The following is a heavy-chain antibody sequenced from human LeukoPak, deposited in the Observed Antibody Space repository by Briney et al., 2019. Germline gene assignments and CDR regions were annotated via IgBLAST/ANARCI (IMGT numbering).Heavy chain of an antibody. Sequence: SETLSLTCTVSGGSISSYYWSWIRQPAGKGLEWIGRIYTSGSTNYNPSLKSRVTMSVDTSKNQFSLKLSSVTAADTAVYYCARGRFVWFGGVPYYYFDYWGQGTLVTVSS. CDR3: ARGRFVWFGGVPYYYFDY. J-gene: IGHJ4*02. D-gene: IGHD3-10*01. V-gene: IGHV4-4*07. CDR1: GGSISSYY. CDR2: IYTSGST.